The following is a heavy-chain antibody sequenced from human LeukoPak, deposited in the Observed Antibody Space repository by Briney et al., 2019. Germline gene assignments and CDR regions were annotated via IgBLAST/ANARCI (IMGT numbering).Heavy chain of an antibody. J-gene: IGHJ4*02. CDR3: ARSIIAAAQYYFDY. V-gene: IGHV4-39*07. CDR1: GGSISSSSYY. Sequence: PSETLSLTCTVSGGSISSSSYYWGWIRQPPGKGLEWIGSIYYSGSTYYNPSLKSRVTISVDTSKNQFSLKLSSVTAEDTAVYYCARSIIAAAQYYFDYWGQGTLVTVSS. CDR2: IYYSGST. D-gene: IGHD6-13*01.